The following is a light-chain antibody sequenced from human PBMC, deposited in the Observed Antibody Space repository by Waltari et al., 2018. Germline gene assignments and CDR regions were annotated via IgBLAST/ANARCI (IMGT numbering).Light chain of an antibody. J-gene: IGKJ1*01. CDR3: QQYYSTLWT. CDR1: QSVLYSSNNKNY. V-gene: IGKV4-1*01. CDR2: WAS. Sequence: DIVMTQSPASLAVSLGVRATINCKSSQSVLYSSNNKNYLAWYQQKPGQPPKLLIYWASTRESGVPDRFSGSGSGTDFTLTISSLQAEDVAVYYCQQYYSTLWTFGQGTKVEIK.